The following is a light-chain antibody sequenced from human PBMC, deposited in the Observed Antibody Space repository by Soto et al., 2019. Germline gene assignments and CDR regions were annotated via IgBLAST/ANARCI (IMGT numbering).Light chain of an antibody. Sequence: EIGVTQSASTLSLSPGERATLSCRASQSVSSYLAWYQQKPGQAPRLLIYDASNRATGIPDRFSGSGSGTDFTLTISRLEPEDFAVYYCQQYDDWPSFAQGTKVDIK. J-gene: IGKJ1*01. CDR1: QSVSSY. V-gene: IGKV3-11*01. CDR2: DAS. CDR3: QQYDDWPS.